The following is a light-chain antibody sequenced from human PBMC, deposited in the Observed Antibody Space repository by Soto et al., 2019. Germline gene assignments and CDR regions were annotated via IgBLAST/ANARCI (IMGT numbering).Light chain of an antibody. CDR2: DAS. CDR3: QQRSTSLT. Sequence: EIVLTQSPATLSLSPGERATLSCRASQSVSSYLAWYQQKPGQAPRLLIYDASNRATGIPARFSGSGSGTDFPLTIIILEPEDFAVYYCQQRSTSLTFGPGTKVDIK. V-gene: IGKV3-11*01. J-gene: IGKJ3*01. CDR1: QSVSSY.